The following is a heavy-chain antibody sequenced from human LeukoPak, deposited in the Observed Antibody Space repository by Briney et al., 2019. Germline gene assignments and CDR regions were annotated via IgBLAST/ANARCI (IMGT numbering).Heavy chain of an antibody. D-gene: IGHD1-26*01. Sequence: GGSLRLSCAASGFTFSSYAMSWVRQAPGKGLEWVSAISGSGGSTYYADSVKDRFTISRDNSKNTLYLQMNSLRAEDTAVYYCAKGLGGSYYYYYYMDVWGKGTTVTVSS. CDR1: GFTFSSYA. CDR2: ISGSGGST. CDR3: AKGLGGSYYYYYYMDV. V-gene: IGHV3-23*01. J-gene: IGHJ6*03.